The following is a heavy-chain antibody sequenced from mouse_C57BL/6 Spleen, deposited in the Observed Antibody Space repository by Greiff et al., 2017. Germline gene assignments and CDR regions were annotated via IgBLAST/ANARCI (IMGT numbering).Heavy chain of an antibody. D-gene: IGHD4-1*01. J-gene: IGHJ2*01. CDR2: INPNNGGT. V-gene: IGHV1-22*01. Sequence: VQLKESGPELVKPGASVKMSCKASGYTFTDYNMHWVKQSHGKSLEWIGYINPNNGGTSYNQKFKGKATLTVNKSSSTAYMELRSLTSEDSAVYYCARTGWDAFDYWGQGTTLTVSS. CDR1: GYTFTDYN. CDR3: ARTGWDAFDY.